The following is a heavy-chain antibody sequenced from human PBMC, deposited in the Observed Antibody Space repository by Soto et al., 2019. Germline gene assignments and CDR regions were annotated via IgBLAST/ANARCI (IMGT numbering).Heavy chain of an antibody. CDR1: GYSFTSYW. V-gene: IGHV5-10-1*01. Sequence: PGESLKISCKGSGYSFTSYWISWVRQMPGKGLEWMGRIGPSDSYTNYSPSFQGHVTISADKSISTAYLQWSSLKASDTAMYYCARRVVVPAALVGMDVWGQGTTVTVSS. D-gene: IGHD2-2*01. CDR3: ARRVVVPAALVGMDV. J-gene: IGHJ6*02. CDR2: IGPSDSYT.